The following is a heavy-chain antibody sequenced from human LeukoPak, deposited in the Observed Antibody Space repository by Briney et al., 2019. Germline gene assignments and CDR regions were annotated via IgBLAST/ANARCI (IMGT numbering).Heavy chain of an antibody. CDR1: GYTFTSYG. CDR3: ARECDVVVPGAICGRVAFDY. D-gene: IGHD2-2*02. Sequence: ASVKVSCKASGYTFTSYGISWVRQAPGQGLEWMGWISAYNGNTNYAQKLQGRVILTTDTSTSTAYMELRSLRSDDTAVYYCARECDVVVPGAICGRVAFDYWGQGTLVTVSS. J-gene: IGHJ4*02. CDR2: ISAYNGNT. V-gene: IGHV1-18*01.